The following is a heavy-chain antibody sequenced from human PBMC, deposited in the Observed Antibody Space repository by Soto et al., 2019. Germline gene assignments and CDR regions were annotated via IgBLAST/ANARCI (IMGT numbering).Heavy chain of an antibody. D-gene: IGHD6-19*01. Sequence: WDQQTPGQGLEWMGAIIPLFGTADYAQKFQGRVTITADESTSTAYMELSSLRSEDTAVYYCARPKGSYSSGYYYFDYWGQGTLVTVSS. CDR2: IIPLFGTA. J-gene: IGHJ4*02. V-gene: IGHV1-69*01. CDR3: ARPKGSYSSGYYYFDY.